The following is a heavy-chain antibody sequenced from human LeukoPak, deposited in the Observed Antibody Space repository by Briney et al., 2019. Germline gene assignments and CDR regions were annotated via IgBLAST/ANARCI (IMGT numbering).Heavy chain of an antibody. J-gene: IGHJ6*02. CDR3: VKDRGGWFGGLDYYGMDV. CDR1: GFTFDDYA. D-gene: IGHD6-19*01. Sequence: PGGSLRLSCAASGFTFDDYAMQWVRQAPGKGLEWVSGISWNGGSIGYADSVKGRFTISRDNAKNSLDLHMDTLRPEDTALYYCVKDRGGWFGGLDYYGMDVWGQGTTVTVSS. CDR2: ISWNGGSI. V-gene: IGHV3-9*01.